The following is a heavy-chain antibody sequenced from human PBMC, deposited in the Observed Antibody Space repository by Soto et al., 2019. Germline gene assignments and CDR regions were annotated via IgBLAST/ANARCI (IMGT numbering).Heavy chain of an antibody. CDR3: ARGRSPRHCTIFGRGDWFDP. CDR2: INHSGSS. CDR1: GGSFSGYY. D-gene: IGHD3-3*01. V-gene: IGHV4-34*01. Sequence: SETLSLTCAVYGGSFSGYYWSWIRQPPGKGLEWIGEINHSGSSNYNPSLKSQVTISVETSKNQFSMKLSSVTAADTAVYYCARGRSPRHCTIFGRGDWFDPCAQGSLVTVSS. J-gene: IGHJ5*02.